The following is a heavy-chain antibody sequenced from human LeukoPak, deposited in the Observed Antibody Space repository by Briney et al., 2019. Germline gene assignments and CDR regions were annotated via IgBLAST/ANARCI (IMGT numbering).Heavy chain of an antibody. Sequence: GGSLRLSCAASGFNFGRNWMDWVRQAPGKGLVWVSRINSDGSSTSYADSVKGRFTISRDNAKNTLYLQMNSLRAEDTAVYYCARDAHTVTTIDAFDIWGQGTMVTVSS. CDR3: ARDAHTVTTIDAFDI. V-gene: IGHV3-74*01. D-gene: IGHD4-17*01. J-gene: IGHJ3*02. CDR1: GFNFGRNW. CDR2: INSDGSST.